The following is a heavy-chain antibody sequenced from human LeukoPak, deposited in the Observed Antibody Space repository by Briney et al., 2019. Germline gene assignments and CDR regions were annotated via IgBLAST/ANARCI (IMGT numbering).Heavy chain of an antibody. CDR2: ISGSGDNT. J-gene: IGHJ4*02. Sequence: GGSLRLSCAASGFTFSSYATSWVRQAPGKGLEWVSGISGSGDNTYYADSVKGRFTISRDNSKNTLYVQVNSLGTEDTAAYYCAKGSYYDSSGSFYFDYWGQGTLVTVSS. CDR3: AKGSYYDSSGSFYFDY. D-gene: IGHD3-22*01. CDR1: GFTFSSYA. V-gene: IGHV3-23*01.